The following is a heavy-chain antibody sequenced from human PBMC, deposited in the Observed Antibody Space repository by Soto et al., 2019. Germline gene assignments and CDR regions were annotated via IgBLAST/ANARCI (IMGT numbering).Heavy chain of an antibody. CDR3: ARGGHVVVVTAALDY. CDR2: VNPSGGHT. D-gene: IGHD2-21*02. J-gene: IGHJ4*02. CDR1: GDTFTDYY. Sequence: QVQLVQSGAEVKKPGASVKVSCKASGDTFTDYYIHWVRQAPGQGPEWMGTVNPSGGHTTYAQHFLGRVTMTRDTSTSTLYMELTSLTSEDTAVYYCARGGHVVVVTAALDYWGQGTLVTVSS. V-gene: IGHV1-46*01.